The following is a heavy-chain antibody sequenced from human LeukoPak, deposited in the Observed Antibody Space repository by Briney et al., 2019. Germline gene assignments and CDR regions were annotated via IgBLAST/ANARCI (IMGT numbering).Heavy chain of an antibody. CDR3: ARTEYSSSWTHWGFDP. CDR1: GDSVYSNSVA. J-gene: IGHJ5*02. V-gene: IGHV6-1*01. CDR2: TYYRSKWYN. D-gene: IGHD6-13*01. Sequence: SQTLSLTCAISGDSVYSNSVAWNWIRQSPSRGLEWLGRTYYRSKWYNDFAASVKSRITINPDTSKNQFSLQLNSVTPEDTAVYYCARTEYSSSWTHWGFDPWGQGTLVTVSS.